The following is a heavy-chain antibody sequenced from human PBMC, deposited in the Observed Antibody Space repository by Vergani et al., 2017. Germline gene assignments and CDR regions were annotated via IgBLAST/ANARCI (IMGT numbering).Heavy chain of an antibody. V-gene: IGHV4-4*03. CDR1: GGSISSSNW. D-gene: IGHD3-9*01. Sequence: QVQLQESGPGLVKPPGTLSLTCAVSGGSISSSNWWSWVRQPPGKGLEWIGEIYHSGSTNYNPSLKSRVTISVDKSKNQFSLKLSSVTAADTAVYYCARALTLRYSPFGDYYYYGMDVWGQGTTVTVSS. J-gene: IGHJ6*02. CDR3: ARALTLRYSPFGDYYYYGMDV. CDR2: IYHSGST.